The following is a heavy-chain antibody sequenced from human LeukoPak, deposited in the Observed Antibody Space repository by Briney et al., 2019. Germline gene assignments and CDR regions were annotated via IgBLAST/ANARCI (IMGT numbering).Heavy chain of an antibody. CDR2: ITGSGGST. D-gene: IGHD3-22*01. Sequence: GGSLRLSCAASGFTFSSYAMSWVRQAPGKGLEWVSAITGSGGSTYYADSVKGRFTISRDNSKNTLYLQMNSLRAEDTAVYYCAKDYDSSGVLDYWGQGTLVTVSS. CDR1: GFTFSSYA. CDR3: AKDYDSSGVLDY. V-gene: IGHV3-23*01. J-gene: IGHJ4*02.